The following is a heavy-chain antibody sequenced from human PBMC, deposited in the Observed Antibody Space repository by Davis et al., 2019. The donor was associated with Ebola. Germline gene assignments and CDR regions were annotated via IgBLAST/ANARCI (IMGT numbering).Heavy chain of an antibody. Sequence: ASVKVSCKASGYTFTSYDINWVRQATGRGLEWMGWMSPNSGDTGHAQKFQGRVTMTRDTSINVAFMELSSLKSEDTAVYYCAGSTPGSSHLDFWGQGTQVTVSS. D-gene: IGHD3-10*01. CDR1: GYTFTSYD. CDR2: MSPNSGDT. J-gene: IGHJ4*02. CDR3: AGSTPGSSHLDF. V-gene: IGHV1-8*01.